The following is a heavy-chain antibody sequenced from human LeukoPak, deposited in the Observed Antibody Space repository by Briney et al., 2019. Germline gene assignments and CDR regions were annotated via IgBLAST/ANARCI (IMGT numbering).Heavy chain of an antibody. CDR3: AREGRYRYGYNEYHSYMDI. V-gene: IGHV4-59*01. Sequence: SETLSLTCTVSGGSIRSYYWSWIRQPPGKGLEWIGYIYHSGSTNYNPSLKSRVTISVDTSKNQFSLKLSSVTAAETAVYYCAREGRYRYGYNEYHSYMDIWGKGTTVTVSS. CDR2: IYHSGST. J-gene: IGHJ6*03. CDR1: GGSIRSYY. D-gene: IGHD5-24*01.